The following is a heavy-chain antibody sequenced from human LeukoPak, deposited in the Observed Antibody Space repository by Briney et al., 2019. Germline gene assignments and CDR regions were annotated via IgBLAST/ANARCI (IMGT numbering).Heavy chain of an antibody. CDR1: GGSISSSSYY. Sequence: SETLSLTCTVSGGSISSSSYYWGWIRQPPGKGLEWIGSIYYSGSTYYNPSLKSRVTISVDTSKNQFSLKLSSVTAADTAVYYCARDYGGNGASTYWGQGTLVTVSS. D-gene: IGHD4-23*01. CDR3: ARDYGGNGASTY. CDR2: IYYSGST. V-gene: IGHV4-39*07. J-gene: IGHJ4*02.